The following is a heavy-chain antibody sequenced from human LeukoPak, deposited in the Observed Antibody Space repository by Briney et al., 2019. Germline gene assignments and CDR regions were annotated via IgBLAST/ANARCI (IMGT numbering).Heavy chain of an antibody. CDR2: IIPIFGTA. V-gene: IGHV1-69*13. CDR3: ARAPSSWYGWFDP. J-gene: IGHJ5*02. D-gene: IGHD6-13*01. CDR1: GGTFSSYA. Sequence: ASVKVSCKASGGTFSSYAISWVRQAPGQGLEWMGGIIPIFGTANYAQKFQGRVTITADESTSTAYMELSSLRSEDTAVYYCARAPSSWYGWFDPWGQGALVTVSS.